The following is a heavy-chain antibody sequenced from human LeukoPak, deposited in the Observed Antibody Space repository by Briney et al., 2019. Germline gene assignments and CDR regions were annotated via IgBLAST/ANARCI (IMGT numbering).Heavy chain of an antibody. CDR3: AKDAWFGEGYFDY. CDR2: ISYDGSNK. V-gene: IGHV3-30*18. Sequence: GGSLRLSCAASGFTFSSYGMHWVRQAPGKGLEWVAVISYDGSNKYYADSVKGRFTISRDNSKNTQYLQMNSLRAEDTAVYYCAKDAWFGEGYFDYWGQGTLVTVSS. J-gene: IGHJ4*02. CDR1: GFTFSSYG. D-gene: IGHD3-10*01.